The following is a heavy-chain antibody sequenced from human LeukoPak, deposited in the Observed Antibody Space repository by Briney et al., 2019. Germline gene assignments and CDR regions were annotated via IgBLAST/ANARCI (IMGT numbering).Heavy chain of an antibody. J-gene: IGHJ4*02. CDR2: IIPILGIA. D-gene: IGHD2-21*02. Sequence: ASVKVSCKASGGTFSSYAISWVRQAPGQGLEWMGRIIPILGIANYAQKFQGRVTTTADKSTSTAYMELSSLRSEDTAVYYCARVGACGGDCYADFDYWGQGTLVTVSS. CDR1: GGTFSSYA. V-gene: IGHV1-69*04. CDR3: ARVGACGGDCYADFDY.